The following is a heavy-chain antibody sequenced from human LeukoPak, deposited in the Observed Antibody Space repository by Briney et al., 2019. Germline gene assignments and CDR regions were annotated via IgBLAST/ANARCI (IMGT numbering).Heavy chain of an antibody. D-gene: IGHD1-14*01. CDR2: LYSDGNT. CDR3: ARGVEPLAANTLAY. CDR1: GLTVITND. J-gene: IGHJ4*02. Sequence: PGGSLRLFCAASGLTVITNDMTWVRQAPGKGLEWVSFLYSDGNTKYADSVQGRFTISRDNSKNTLYLEMNSLSPDDTAVYYCARGVEPLAANTLAYWGQGTLVTVSS. V-gene: IGHV3-53*01.